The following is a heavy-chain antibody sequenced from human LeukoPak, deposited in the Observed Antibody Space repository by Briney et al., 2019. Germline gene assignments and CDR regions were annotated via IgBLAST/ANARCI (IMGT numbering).Heavy chain of an antibody. CDR1: GYIFSTYG. CDR3: ARDMDIVATITYNYYYGMDV. D-gene: IGHD5-12*01. Sequence: GASVKVSCKASGYIFSTYGISWVRQAPGQGLEWMGCISGYNGNTNYAQKLQGRVTMTTDTSTSTAYMELRSLRSDDTAVYYCARDMDIVATITYNYYYGMDVWGQGTTVTVSS. CDR2: ISGYNGNT. V-gene: IGHV1-18*01. J-gene: IGHJ6*02.